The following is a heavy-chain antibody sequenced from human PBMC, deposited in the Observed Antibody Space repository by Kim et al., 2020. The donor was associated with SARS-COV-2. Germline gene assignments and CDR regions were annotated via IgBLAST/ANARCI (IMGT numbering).Heavy chain of an antibody. D-gene: IGHD1-26*01. V-gene: IGHV3-23*01. CDR2: ISDSGGAT. Sequence: GGSLRLSCAASGFTFSSYAMSWVRQAPGKGLEWVSAISDSGGATYYADSVKGRFTISRDNSKNTLYLQMNSLRAEDTAVYYCAKSSGSYFMDSFDYWGQGTLVTVSS. J-gene: IGHJ4*02. CDR1: GFTFSSYA. CDR3: AKSSGSYFMDSFDY.